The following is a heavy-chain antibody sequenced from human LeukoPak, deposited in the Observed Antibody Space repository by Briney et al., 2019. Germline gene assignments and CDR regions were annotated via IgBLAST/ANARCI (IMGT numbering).Heavy chain of an antibody. D-gene: IGHD6-6*01. CDR1: GGTFSSYA. CDR3: ARGLYSSSSHFDY. CDR2: IIPIFGTA. Sequence: GASVKVSCKASGGTFSSYAISWVRQAPGQGLEWMGGIIPIFGTANYAQKFQGRVTITADESTSTAYMELSSLRSEDTAVYYCARGLYSSSSHFDYWGQEPWSPSPQ. J-gene: IGHJ4*01. V-gene: IGHV1-69*13.